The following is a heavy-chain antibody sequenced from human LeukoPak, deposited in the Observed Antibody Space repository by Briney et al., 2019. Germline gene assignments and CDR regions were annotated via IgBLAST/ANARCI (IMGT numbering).Heavy chain of an antibody. J-gene: IGHJ5*02. V-gene: IGHV4-39*07. Sequence: SETLSLTCTVSGGSISSSSYYWGWIRQPPGKGLEWIGSIYYSGSTYYNPSLKSRVTISVDTSKNQFSLKLSSVTAADTAVYYCARDSPPSRYSSGWYWFDPWGQGTLVTVSS. CDR3: ARDSPPSRYSSGWYWFDP. CDR2: IYYSGST. CDR1: GGSISSSSYY. D-gene: IGHD6-19*01.